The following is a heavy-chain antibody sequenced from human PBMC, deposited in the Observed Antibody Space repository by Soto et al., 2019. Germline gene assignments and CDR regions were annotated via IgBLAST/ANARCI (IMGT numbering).Heavy chain of an antibody. V-gene: IGHV4-31*03. CDR1: GCSISSGGYY. Sequence: QVHLQESGPGLVKPSQTLSSNCTVSGCSISSGGYYWSWIRQHPGKGLEWIGYISYSGSTYYNPSLKSRVTISVDTSKNQFSLKLTSVTAAETAVYYCARSVFPWGQGTLVTVSS. CDR3: ARSVFP. CDR2: ISYSGST. J-gene: IGHJ5*02.